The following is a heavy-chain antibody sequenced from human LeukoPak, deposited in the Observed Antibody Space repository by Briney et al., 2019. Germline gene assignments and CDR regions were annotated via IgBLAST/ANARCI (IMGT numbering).Heavy chain of an antibody. CDR1: GFTVSSNY. V-gene: IGHV3-23*01. CDR2: ISGSGGST. D-gene: IGHD3-10*01. Sequence: GGSLRLSCAASGFTVSSNYMSWVRQAPGKGLEWVSAISGSGGSTYYADSVKGRFTISRDNSKNTLYLQMNSLRAEDTAVYYCAKDLLASYGYFDYWGQGTLVTVSS. CDR3: AKDLLASYGYFDY. J-gene: IGHJ4*02.